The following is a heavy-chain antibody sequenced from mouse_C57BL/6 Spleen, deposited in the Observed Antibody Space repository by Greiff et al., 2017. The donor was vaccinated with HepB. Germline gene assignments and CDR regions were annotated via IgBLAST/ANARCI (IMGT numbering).Heavy chain of an antibody. J-gene: IGHJ3*01. V-gene: IGHV1-26*01. Sequence: EVQLQQSGPELVKPGASVKISCKASGYTFTDYYMNWVKQSHGKSLEWIGDINPNNGGTSYNQKFKGKATLTVDKSSSTAYMELRSLTSEDSAVYYRARGYYGAWFAYWGQGTLVTVSA. CDR2: INPNNGGT. CDR1: GYTFTDYY. D-gene: IGHD1-1*01. CDR3: ARGYYGAWFAY.